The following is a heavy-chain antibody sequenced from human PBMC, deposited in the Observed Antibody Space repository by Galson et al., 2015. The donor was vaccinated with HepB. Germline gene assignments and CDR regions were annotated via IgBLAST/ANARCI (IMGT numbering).Heavy chain of an antibody. CDR2: ISSSSSYI. CDR1: GFTFSSYS. V-gene: IGHV3-21*01. CDR3: ARARITMIRTSRGAFDI. J-gene: IGHJ3*02. D-gene: IGHD3-22*01. Sequence: SLRLSCAASGFTFSSYSMNWARQAPGKGLEWVSSISSSSSYIYYADSVKGRFTISRDNAKNSLYLQMNSLRAEDTAVYYCARARITMIRTSRGAFDIWGQGTMVTVSS.